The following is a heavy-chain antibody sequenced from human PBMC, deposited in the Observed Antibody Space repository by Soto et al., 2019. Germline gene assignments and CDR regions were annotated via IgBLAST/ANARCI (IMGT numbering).Heavy chain of an antibody. CDR3: ARGGYCSGGSCYSGSGPDWFDP. V-gene: IGHV1-69*01. CDR2: IIPIFGTA. Sequence: QVQLVQSGAEVKKPGSSVKVSCKASGGTFSSYAISWVRQAPGQGLEWMGGIIPIFGTANYAQKFQGRVTITADESTSTAYMELSSLRSEDTAVYYCARGGYCSGGSCYSGSGPDWFDPWGQGTLVTVSS. CDR1: GGTFSSYA. D-gene: IGHD2-15*01. J-gene: IGHJ5*02.